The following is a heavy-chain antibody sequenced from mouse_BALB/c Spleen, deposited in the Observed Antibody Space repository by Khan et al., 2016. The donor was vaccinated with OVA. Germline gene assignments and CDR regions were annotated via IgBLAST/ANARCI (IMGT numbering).Heavy chain of an antibody. CDR2: IWSGGST. CDR3: ARNWDY. J-gene: IGHJ2*01. V-gene: IGHV2-2*02. Sequence: QVQLKQSGPGLVQPSQSLSITCTVSGFSLTSYGVHWVRQSPGKGLEWLGVIWSGGSTDYNAAFISRRSISKDNSKSQVFFKMNSLQANDTAIYYCARNWDYWGQGTTLTVSS. CDR1: GFSLTSYG.